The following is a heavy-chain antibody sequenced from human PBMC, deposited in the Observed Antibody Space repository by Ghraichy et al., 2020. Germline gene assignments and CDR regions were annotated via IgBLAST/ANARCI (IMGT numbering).Heavy chain of an antibody. V-gene: IGHV4-34*01. CDR3: ARGGTLYYYDSSGYYSH. CDR1: GGSFSGYY. Sequence: SETLSLTCAVYGGSFSGYYWSWIRQSPGKGLEWIGEINHSGSTNYNPSLKSRVTISVDTSKNQFSLKLSSVTAADTAVYYCARGGTLYYYDSSGYYSHWGQGTLVTGSS. D-gene: IGHD3-22*01. CDR2: INHSGST. J-gene: IGHJ4*02.